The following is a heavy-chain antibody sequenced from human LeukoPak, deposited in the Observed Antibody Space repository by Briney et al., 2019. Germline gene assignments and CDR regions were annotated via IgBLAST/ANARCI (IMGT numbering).Heavy chain of an antibody. J-gene: IGHJ4*02. CDR3: ARSSGTYRSFDY. D-gene: IGHD1-26*01. CDR2: IYYSGST. CDR1: GGSISSYY. Sequence: SETLSLTCTVSGGSISSYYWSWVRQPPGKGLEWIGYIYYSGSTDYNPSLKSRVTISVDTSNNQFSLKVSSVTAADTAVYYCARSSGTYRSFDYWGQGTLVTASS. V-gene: IGHV4-59*01.